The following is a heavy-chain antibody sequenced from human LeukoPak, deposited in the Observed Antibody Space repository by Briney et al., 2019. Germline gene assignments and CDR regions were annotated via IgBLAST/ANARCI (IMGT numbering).Heavy chain of an antibody. CDR2: INPNSGGT. V-gene: IGHV1-2*02. Sequence: ASVKVSCKASGYTSTGYYMHWVRQAPGQGLEWTGWINPNSGGTNYAQKFQGRVTMTRDTSISTAYMELSRLRSDDTAVYYCALGPEILTGYYRYFDYWGQGTLVTVSS. J-gene: IGHJ4*02. CDR3: ALGPEILTGYYRYFDY. D-gene: IGHD3-9*01. CDR1: GYTSTGYY.